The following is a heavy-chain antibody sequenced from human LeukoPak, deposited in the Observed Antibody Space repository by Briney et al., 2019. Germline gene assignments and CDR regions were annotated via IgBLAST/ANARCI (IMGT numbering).Heavy chain of an antibody. CDR2: ISGSGGST. V-gene: IGHV3-23*01. CDR1: GFTFSSYA. CDR3: AKARRGDSSEESRLYYYYGMDV. D-gene: IGHD3-22*01. Sequence: PGGSLRLSCAASGFTFSSYAMSWVRQAPGKGLEWVSAISGSGGSTYYADSVKGRFTISRDNSKNTLYLQMNSLRAEDTAVYYCAKARRGDSSEESRLYYYYGMDVWGQGTTVTVSS. J-gene: IGHJ6*02.